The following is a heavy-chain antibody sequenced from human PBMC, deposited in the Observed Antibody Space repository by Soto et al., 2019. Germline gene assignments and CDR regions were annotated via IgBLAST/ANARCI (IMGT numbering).Heavy chain of an antibody. CDR1: GYTFTSYG. J-gene: IGHJ4*02. V-gene: IGHV1-18*01. CDR2: ISAYNGNT. CDR3: ARDPEGYCSGGSCQGGHDY. D-gene: IGHD2-15*01. Sequence: QVQLVQSGAEVKKPGASVKVSCKASGYTFTSYGISWVRQAPGQGLEWMGWISAYNGNTNYAQKLQGRVTMTTDTSTSTAYMELRSLRSDDTAVYYCARDPEGYCSGGSCQGGHDYWGQGTLVTVSS.